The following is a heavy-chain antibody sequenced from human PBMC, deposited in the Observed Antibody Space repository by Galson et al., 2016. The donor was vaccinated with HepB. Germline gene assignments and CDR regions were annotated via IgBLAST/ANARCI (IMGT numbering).Heavy chain of an antibody. Sequence: QVQLQESGPGLVKPSQTLSLTCTVSGGSFNTESYYWSWIRQHPGTGLEWIGYIYYSGSTFYNPSLKSRVTISFDTSKNQFPRRLSSVTAADTAIYYWARVRITGRTFPFDYWGQGTLVTVSS. D-gene: IGHD1/OR15-1a*01. CDR2: IYYSGST. CDR3: ARVRITGRTFPFDY. CDR1: GGSFNTESYY. J-gene: IGHJ4*02. V-gene: IGHV4-31*03.